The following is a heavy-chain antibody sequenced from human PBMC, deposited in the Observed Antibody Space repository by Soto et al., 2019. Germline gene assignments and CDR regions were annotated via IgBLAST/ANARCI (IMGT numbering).Heavy chain of an antibody. CDR2: INSAGSAS. CDR3: ATGGYSYGWGD. J-gene: IGHJ1*01. D-gene: IGHD5-18*01. V-gene: IGHV3-74*01. Sequence: EVPLVESGGGLVQPGGSLRLSCVGSGFTFSSYWMHWVRQVPGKGPVWVSRINSAGSASSYVDFVKGRFTVSRDNAENTLYVEMNSLSAEDTAVYYCATGGYSYGWGDWGQGTLVTVSS. CDR1: GFTFSSYW.